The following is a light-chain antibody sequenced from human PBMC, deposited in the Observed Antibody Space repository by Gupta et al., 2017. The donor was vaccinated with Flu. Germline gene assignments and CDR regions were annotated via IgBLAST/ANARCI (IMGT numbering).Light chain of an antibody. J-gene: IGKJ2*03. CDR2: AAS. CDR3: QQLNSYPPGEYS. CDR1: QGISSY. Sequence: DIQLTQSPSFLSASVGDRVTITCRASQGISSYLAWYQQKPGKAPKLLIYAASTLQSGVPSRFSGSGSGTEFTLTISSLQPEDFATYYCQQLNSYPPGEYSFGQGTKLEIK. V-gene: IGKV1-9*01.